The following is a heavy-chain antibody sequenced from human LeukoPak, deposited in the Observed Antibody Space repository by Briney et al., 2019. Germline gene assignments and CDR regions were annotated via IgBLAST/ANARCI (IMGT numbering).Heavy chain of an antibody. CDR1: GGSLSNYY. CDR3: VRGRVWDAFDV. J-gene: IGHJ3*01. V-gene: IGHV4-59*01. Sequence: SETLSLTCTVSGGSLSNYYWSWMRRPPAKGLEWIGYIYYSGSTLYNPSLKSRVTISVDTSKNQFSLKLSSVTDADTAVYHCVRGRVWDAFDVWGQGTMVTVSS. D-gene: IGHD6-6*01. CDR2: IYYSGST.